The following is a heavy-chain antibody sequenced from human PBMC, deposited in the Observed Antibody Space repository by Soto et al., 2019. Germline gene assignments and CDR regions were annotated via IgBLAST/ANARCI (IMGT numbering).Heavy chain of an antibody. Sequence: ASVKVSCKASGYTFTSYYMHWVRQAPGQGLEWMGIINPSGGSTSYAQKFQGRVTMTRDTSTSTVYMELSSLRSEDTAVYYCARASENDSVAGAFDIWGQGTMVTVSS. CDR2: INPSGGST. D-gene: IGHD1-1*01. J-gene: IGHJ3*02. V-gene: IGHV1-46*03. CDR1: GYTFTSYY. CDR3: ARASENDSVAGAFDI.